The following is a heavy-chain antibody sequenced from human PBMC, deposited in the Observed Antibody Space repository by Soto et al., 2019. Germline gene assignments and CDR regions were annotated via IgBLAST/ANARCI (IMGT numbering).Heavy chain of an antibody. J-gene: IGHJ4*02. V-gene: IGHV1-46*01. CDR1: GYAFTNYN. CDR2: VNPGRGTA. CDR3: ATLESHGKTLFDY. Sequence: ASVKVSCKASGYAFTNYNIHWVRQAPGQGLQWMGEVNPGRGTAGYAETFQGRVTMTRNASTRTVYMVLTRLTPEDTAIYYCATLESHGKTLFDYWGQGSLVTVSS.